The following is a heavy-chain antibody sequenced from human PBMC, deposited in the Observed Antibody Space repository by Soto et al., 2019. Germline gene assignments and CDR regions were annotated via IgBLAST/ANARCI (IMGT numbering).Heavy chain of an antibody. CDR3: AKYRVAAAVNDVDY. V-gene: IGHV3-48*01. J-gene: IGHJ4*02. Sequence: GGSLRLSCAASGFTFSSYSMNWVRQAPGKGLEWVSYISSSSSTIYYADSVKGRFTISRDNAKNSLYLQMNSLRAEDTAVYYCAKYRVAAAVNDVDYWGQGTLVTVSS. CDR1: GFTFSSYS. CDR2: ISSSSSTI. D-gene: IGHD6-13*01.